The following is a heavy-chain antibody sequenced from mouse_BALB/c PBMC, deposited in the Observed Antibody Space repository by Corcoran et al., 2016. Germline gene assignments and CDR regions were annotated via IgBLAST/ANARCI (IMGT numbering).Heavy chain of an antibody. Sequence: QIQLVQSGPELKKPGETVKISCKASGYTFTNYGMNWVKQAPGKGLKWMGWINTYTGEPTYADDFKGRFAFSLETSASTAYLQINNLKNEDMATYFCARGGITRFAYWGQGTLVTVSA. D-gene: IGHD2-4*01. J-gene: IGHJ3*01. CDR2: INTYTGEP. CDR3: ARGGITRFAY. V-gene: IGHV9-1*02. CDR1: GYTFTNYG.